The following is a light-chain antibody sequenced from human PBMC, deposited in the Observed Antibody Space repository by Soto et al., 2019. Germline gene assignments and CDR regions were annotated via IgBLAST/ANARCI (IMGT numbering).Light chain of an antibody. Sequence: QLVLAQPPSVSGAPGQRVTISCTGSSSTIGAGYDVHWYQHLPGRAPKLLIYSNINRPSGVPDRFSGSKSGTSASLAITGLQFEEEAVYYCQSYDSSLSGPWVFGGGTKLTVL. J-gene: IGLJ3*02. CDR1: SSTIGAGYD. CDR2: SNI. CDR3: QSYDSSLSGPWV. V-gene: IGLV1-40*01.